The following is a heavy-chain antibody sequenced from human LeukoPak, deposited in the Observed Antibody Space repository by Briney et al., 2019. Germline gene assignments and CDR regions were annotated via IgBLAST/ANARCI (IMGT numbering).Heavy chain of an antibody. V-gene: IGHV3-30*04. J-gene: IGHJ4*02. CDR3: AIGGEEFDY. CDR2: LSYDGRNK. Sequence: WMSLRLSCAASGFTFSSYAMHWVRQAPDKGLEWVAVLSYDGRNKYYADSVKGRFTISRDDSKNTLYLQMNSLRAEDTAVYYCAIGGEEFDYWGQGTLVTVS. D-gene: IGHD3-16*01. CDR1: GFTFSSYA.